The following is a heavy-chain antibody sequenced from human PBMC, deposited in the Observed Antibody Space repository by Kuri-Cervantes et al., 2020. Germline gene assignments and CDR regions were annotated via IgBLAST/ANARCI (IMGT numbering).Heavy chain of an antibody. D-gene: IGHD2-2*02. CDR1: GFTFSSYG. J-gene: IGHJ6*01. V-gene: IGHV3-33*01. CDR3: ARDRIYCSSTSCYIGYGMDV. CDR2: IWYDGSNK. Sequence: GGSLRLSCAASGFTFSSYGMHWVRQAPGKGLEWVAVIWYDGSNKYYADSVKGRFTISRDNSKNTLYLQMNSLRAEDTAVYYCARDRIYCSSTSCYIGYGMDVWGQGTMVTVSS.